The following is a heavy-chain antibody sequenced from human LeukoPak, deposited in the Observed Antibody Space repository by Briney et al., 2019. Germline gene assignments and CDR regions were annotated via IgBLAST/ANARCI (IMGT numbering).Heavy chain of an antibody. CDR3: ARRRERGASDAFAF. CDR2: ISYDGSNK. V-gene: IGHV3-30*03. Sequence: GGSLRLSCAASGFTFSSYGMHWVRQASGKGLEWVAVISYDGSNKYYADSVKGRFTISRDNSKNTLYLQMNSLRAEDTAVYYCARRRERGASDAFAFWGQGTMVTVSS. CDR1: GFTFSSYG. J-gene: IGHJ3*01. D-gene: IGHD3-16*01.